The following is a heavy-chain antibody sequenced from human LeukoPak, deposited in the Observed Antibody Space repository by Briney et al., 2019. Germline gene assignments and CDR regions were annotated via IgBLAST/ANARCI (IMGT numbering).Heavy chain of an antibody. CDR2: ISYDGSSQ. CDR3: VKEGSYGSFDS. Sequence: GRSLRLSCAASGFTFSNYGIHWVRQAPGKGLEWVAVISYDGSSQYYADSVKGRLTISRDNSKNTLYLQMNSLRPEDTAVYYCVKEGSYGSFDSWGQGTLVTVSS. J-gene: IGHJ4*02. D-gene: IGHD5-18*01. V-gene: IGHV3-30*18. CDR1: GFTFSNYG.